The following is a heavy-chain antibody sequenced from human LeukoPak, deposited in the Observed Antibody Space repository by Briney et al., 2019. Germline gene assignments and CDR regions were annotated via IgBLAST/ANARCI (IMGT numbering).Heavy chain of an antibody. V-gene: IGHV3-23*01. D-gene: IGHD3-10*01. CDR1: GFTFSSYA. Sequence: GGSLRLSCAASGFTFSSYAMSRVRQAPGKGLEWVSAISGSGGSTYYADSVKGRFTISRDNSKNTLYLQMNSLRAEDTAVYYCAKDAARMVRGEYYFDYWGQGTLVTVSS. CDR2: ISGSGGST. J-gene: IGHJ4*02. CDR3: AKDAARMVRGEYYFDY.